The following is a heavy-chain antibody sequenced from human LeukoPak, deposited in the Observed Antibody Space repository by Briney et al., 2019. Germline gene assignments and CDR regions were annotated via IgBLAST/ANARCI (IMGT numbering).Heavy chain of an antibody. CDR3: ARRRGGFGEGEFDL. D-gene: IGHD4-17*01. CDR2: SHTSGST. Sequence: PSETLSLTCTVSGGSISDYFWNWVRQPPGKGLEWIGYSHTSGSTDSKPSLKTRVSISLDTSKNQFSLTLISVTAADTAVYYCARRRGGFGEGEFDLWGQGAPVTVSS. CDR1: GGSISDYF. J-gene: IGHJ5*02. V-gene: IGHV4-4*09.